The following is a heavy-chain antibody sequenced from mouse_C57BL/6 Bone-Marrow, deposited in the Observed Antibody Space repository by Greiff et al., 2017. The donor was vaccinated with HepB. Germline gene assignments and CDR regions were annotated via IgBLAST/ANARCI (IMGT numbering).Heavy chain of an antibody. CDR1: GYTFTSYW. D-gene: IGHD1-1*01. J-gene: IGHJ2*01. CDR3: ARSLITTVVADY. Sequence: QVQLKQPGAELVKPGASVKMSCKASGYTFTSYWITWVKQRPGQGLEWIGDIYPGSGSTNYNEKFKSKATLTVDTSSSTAYMQLSSLTSEDSAVYYCARSLITTVVADYWGQGTTLTVSS. CDR2: IYPGSGST. V-gene: IGHV1-55*01.